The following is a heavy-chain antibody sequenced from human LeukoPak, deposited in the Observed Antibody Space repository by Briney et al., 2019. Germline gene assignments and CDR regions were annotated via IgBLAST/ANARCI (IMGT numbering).Heavy chain of an antibody. D-gene: IGHD2-8*01. J-gene: IGHJ4*02. CDR1: GYTFTDFY. V-gene: IGHV1-2*02. Sequence: ASVKVSCKASGYTFTDFYIHWVRQAPGQGLEWMGWINPNSGGTNYAQKFQGRVTMTRDTSISTAYIELSRLRSDDTAVYYCGRVAVLMLYGSSFYYFDYWGQGALVTVSS. CDR3: GRVAVLMLYGSSFYYFDY. CDR2: INPNSGGT.